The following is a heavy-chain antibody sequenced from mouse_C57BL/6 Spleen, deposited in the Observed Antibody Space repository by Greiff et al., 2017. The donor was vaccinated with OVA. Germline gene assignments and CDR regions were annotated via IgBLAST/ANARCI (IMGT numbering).Heavy chain of an antibody. V-gene: IGHV3-6*01. CDR1: GYSITSGYY. CDR3: ARMGVRAWFAY. CDR2: ISYDGSN. D-gene: IGHD2-2*01. J-gene: IGHJ3*01. Sequence: EVQLQQSGPGLVKPSQSLSLTCSVTGYSITSGYYWNWIRQFPGNKLEWMGYISYDGSNNYNPSLKNRISITRDTSKNQFFLKLNSVTTEDTATYYGARMGVRAWFAYWGQGTLVTVSA.